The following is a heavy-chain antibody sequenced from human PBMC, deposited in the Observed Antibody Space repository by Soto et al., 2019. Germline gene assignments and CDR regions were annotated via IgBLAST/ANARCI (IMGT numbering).Heavy chain of an antibody. J-gene: IGHJ4*02. Sequence: EVQLVESGGGLVKPGVSLRLSCAASGFTFSSYSMNWVRQAPGKGLEWVSSISSSSSYIYYADSVKGRFTISRDNAKNSLYLQMNSLRAEDTAVYYCARDRRDGYNFDYWGQGTLVTVSS. CDR2: ISSSSSYI. CDR1: GFTFSSYS. D-gene: IGHD5-12*01. V-gene: IGHV3-21*01. CDR3: ARDRRDGYNFDY.